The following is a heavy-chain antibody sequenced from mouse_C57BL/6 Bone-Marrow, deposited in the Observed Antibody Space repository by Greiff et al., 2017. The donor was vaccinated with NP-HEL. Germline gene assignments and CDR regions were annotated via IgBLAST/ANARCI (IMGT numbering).Heavy chain of an antibody. J-gene: IGHJ1*03. Sequence: QVQLQQPGAELVKPGASVKLSCKASGYTFTSYWMHWVKQRPGQGLEWIGMIHPNSGSTNYNEKVKSKATLTVDKSSSTAYMQLSSLTSEDSAVYYCARGYYGSSYGWYFDVWGTGTTVTVSS. V-gene: IGHV1-64*01. CDR2: IHPNSGST. CDR1: GYTFTSYW. D-gene: IGHD1-1*01. CDR3: ARGYYGSSYGWYFDV.